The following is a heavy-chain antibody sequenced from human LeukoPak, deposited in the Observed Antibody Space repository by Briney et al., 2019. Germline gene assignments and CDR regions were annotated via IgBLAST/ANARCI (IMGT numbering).Heavy chain of an antibody. V-gene: IGHV4-4*02. CDR1: GGSISSSNW. CDR3: ARAGRSTRNWFDP. J-gene: IGHJ5*02. D-gene: IGHD3-3*01. CDR2: IYHSGST. Sequence: SETLSLTCAVSGGSISSSNWWSWVRQPPGKGLEWIGEIYHSGSTNYNPSLKSRVTISVDKPKNQFSLKLSSVTAADTAVYYCARAGRSTRNWFDPWGQGTLVTVSS.